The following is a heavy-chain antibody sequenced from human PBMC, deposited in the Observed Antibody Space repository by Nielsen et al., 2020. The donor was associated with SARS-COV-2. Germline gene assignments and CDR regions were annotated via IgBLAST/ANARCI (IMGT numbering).Heavy chain of an antibody. CDR2: ISYDGSNK. D-gene: IGHD4-17*01. CDR1: GFTFSSYA. CDR3: ARARGAYGDYYYYYTDV. Sequence: GESLKISCAASGFTFSSYAMHWVRQAPGKGLEWVAVISYDGSNKYYADSVKGRFTISRDNSKNTLYLQMNSLRAEDTAVYYCARARGAYGDYYYYYTDVWGKGTTVTVSS. V-gene: IGHV3-30-3*01. J-gene: IGHJ6*03.